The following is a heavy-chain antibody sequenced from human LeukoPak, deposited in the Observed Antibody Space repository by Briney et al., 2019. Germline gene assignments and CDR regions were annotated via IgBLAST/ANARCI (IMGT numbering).Heavy chain of an antibody. CDR2: INAGNGNT. CDR3: ARERLDTAMVFDY. CDR1: GYTFTIYA. D-gene: IGHD5-18*01. Sequence: ASVKVSCKASGYTFTIYAMHWVRQAPGQRLEWMGWINAGNGNTKYSQKFQGRVTITRDTSASTAYMELSSLRSEDTAVYYCARERLDTAMVFDYWGQGTLVTVSS. V-gene: IGHV1-3*01. J-gene: IGHJ4*02.